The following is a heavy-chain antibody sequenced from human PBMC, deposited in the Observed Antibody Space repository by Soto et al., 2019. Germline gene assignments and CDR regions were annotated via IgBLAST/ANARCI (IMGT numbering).Heavy chain of an antibody. CDR2: ISGSGGST. J-gene: IGHJ4*02. CDR3: AKDRDADDVGAPIDY. Sequence: RLSCAASGFTFSSYAMSWVRQAPGKGLEWVSAISGSGGSTYYADSVKGRFTISRDNSKNTLYLQMNSLRAEDTAVYYCAKDRDADDVGAPIDYWGQGTLVTVSS. V-gene: IGHV3-23*01. CDR1: GFTFSSYA. D-gene: IGHD3-10*01.